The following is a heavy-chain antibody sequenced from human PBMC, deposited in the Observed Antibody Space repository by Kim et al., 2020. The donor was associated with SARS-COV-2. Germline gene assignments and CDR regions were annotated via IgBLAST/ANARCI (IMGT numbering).Heavy chain of an antibody. CDR3: ARVKVREANFAVIAEYYFDY. V-gene: IGHV4-59*01. CDR2: IYYSGST. J-gene: IGHJ4*02. CDR1: GGSISSYY. Sequence: SETLSLTCTVSGGSISSYYWSWIRQPPGKGLEWIGYIYYSGSTNYNPSLKSRVTISVDTSKNQFSLKLSSVTAADTAVYYCARVKVREANFAVIAEYYFDYWGQGNLVTVSS. D-gene: IGHD3-10*01.